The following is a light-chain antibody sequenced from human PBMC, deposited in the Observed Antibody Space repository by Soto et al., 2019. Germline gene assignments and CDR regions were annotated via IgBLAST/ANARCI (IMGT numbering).Light chain of an antibody. CDR1: SSDVGGYNY. Sequence: QSVLTQPASVSGSPGQSITISCTGTSSDVGGYNYVSWYQQHPGKAPKLIIYDVNHRPSGVSDRFSGSKSGNTSSLTSSGLQAEDEADYYCSAYTSSSTLVFGGGTKLTVL. J-gene: IGLJ2*01. CDR3: SAYTSSSTLV. V-gene: IGLV2-14*03. CDR2: DVN.